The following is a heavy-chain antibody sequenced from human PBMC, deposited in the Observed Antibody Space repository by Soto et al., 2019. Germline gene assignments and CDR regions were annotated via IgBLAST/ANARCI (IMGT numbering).Heavy chain of an antibody. V-gene: IGHV4-34*01. J-gene: IGHJ5*02. CDR2: INHSGST. D-gene: IGHD2-2*01. CDR1: GGSFSGYY. CDR3: ASRHAGGSTSYWFDP. Sequence: QVQLQQWGAGLLKPSETLSLTCAVYGGSFSGYYWSWIRQPPGKGLEWIGEINHSGSTNYNPSLKSRVTISVDTSKNQFSLKLSSVTAADTVVYYCASRHAGGSTSYWFDPWGQGTLVTVSS.